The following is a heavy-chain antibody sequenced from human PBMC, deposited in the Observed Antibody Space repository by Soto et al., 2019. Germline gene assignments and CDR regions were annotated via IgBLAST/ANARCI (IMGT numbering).Heavy chain of an antibody. CDR1: GFTFSSYG. Sequence: QVQLVESGGGVVQPGRSLRLSCAASGFTFSSYGMHWVRQAPGKGLEWVAVISYDGSNKYYADSVKGRFTISRDNSKNTLYLQMNSLRAEDTAVYYCAKDGDLPGLGMDVWGQGTTVTVSS. D-gene: IGHD7-27*01. J-gene: IGHJ6*02. CDR2: ISYDGSNK. V-gene: IGHV3-30*18. CDR3: AKDGDLPGLGMDV.